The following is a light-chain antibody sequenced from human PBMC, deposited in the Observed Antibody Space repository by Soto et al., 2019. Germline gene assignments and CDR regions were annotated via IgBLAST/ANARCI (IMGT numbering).Light chain of an antibody. V-gene: IGLV2-8*01. CDR3: KSYAGSNTYV. CDR2: EVV. Sequence: QSVLAQPLSASGSPGQSVTISCTGTKNDIGVYDFVSWYQHHPGKAPRLIIYEVVQRPSGVPDRLSGSKSGNTASLTVSGLQAADEADYFCKSYAGSNTYVFGSGTKVTVL. CDR1: KNDIGVYDF. J-gene: IGLJ1*01.